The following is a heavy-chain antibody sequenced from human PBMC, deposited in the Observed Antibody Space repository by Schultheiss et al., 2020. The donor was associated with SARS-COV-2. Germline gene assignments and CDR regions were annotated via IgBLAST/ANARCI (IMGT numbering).Heavy chain of an antibody. Sequence: GGSLRLSCAASGFTVSSNYMSWVRQAPGKGLEWVAVIWYDGSNKYYADSVKGRFTISRDNSKNTLYLQMNSLRAEDTAVYYCATKGRKQGTGFDYWGQGTLVTVSS. V-gene: IGHV3-33*08. CDR2: IWYDGSNK. D-gene: IGHD3-10*01. CDR1: GFTVSSNY. J-gene: IGHJ4*02. CDR3: ATKGRKQGTGFDY.